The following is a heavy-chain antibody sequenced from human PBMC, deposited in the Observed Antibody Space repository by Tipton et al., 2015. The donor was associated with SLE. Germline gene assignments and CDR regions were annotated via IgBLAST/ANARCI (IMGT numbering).Heavy chain of an antibody. CDR3: ARGIGAYYDYFYMDV. V-gene: IGHV4-34*01. CDR1: DGSLSNYY. Sequence: TLSLTCAVHDGSLSNYYWSWFRRPPGRGLEWIGEITNSGFPNYNPSLKSRVTISVDTSRNQLSLKLISVTAADTALYYCARGIGAYYDYFYMDVWDKGTTVTVSS. J-gene: IGHJ6*03. CDR2: ITNSGFP.